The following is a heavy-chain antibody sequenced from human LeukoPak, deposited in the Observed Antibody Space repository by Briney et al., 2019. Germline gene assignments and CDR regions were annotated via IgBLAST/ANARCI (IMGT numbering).Heavy chain of an antibody. D-gene: IGHD5-24*01. V-gene: IGHV3-66*01. CDR1: GFTVSDNH. CDR3: ATGRDAYKSGC. CDR2: IYSGGNR. Sequence: PGGSLRLSCAVSGFTVSDNHMSWVRQAPGKGLEWVSTIYSGGNRFYADSVKGRFTISRDNSKNTLYFQMNSLRAEDTAVYYCATGRDAYKSGCWGQGTLVTVSS. J-gene: IGHJ4*02.